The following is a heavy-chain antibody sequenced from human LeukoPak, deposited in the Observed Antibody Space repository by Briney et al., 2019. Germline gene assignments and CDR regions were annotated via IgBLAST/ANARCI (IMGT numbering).Heavy chain of an antibody. CDR1: GGSISSYY. CDR3: ARDQNGGMDV. D-gene: IGHD1-1*01. V-gene: IGHV4-59*01. J-gene: IGHJ6*02. Sequence: PLETLSLTCTVSGGSISSYYWSWIRQPPGKGLEWIGYIYYSGSTNYNPSLKSRVTISVDTSKNQFSLKLSSVTAADTAVYYCARDQNGGMDVWGQGTTVTVSS. CDR2: IYYSGST.